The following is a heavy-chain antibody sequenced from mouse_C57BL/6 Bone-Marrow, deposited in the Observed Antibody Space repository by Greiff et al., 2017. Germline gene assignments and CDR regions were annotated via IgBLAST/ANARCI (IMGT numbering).Heavy chain of an antibody. CDR3: AIAYYSNYRAMDY. D-gene: IGHD2-5*01. CDR1: GFSLTSYG. V-gene: IGHV2-5*01. CDR2: IWRGGST. Sequence: VKLVESGPGLVQPSQSLSITCTVSGFSLTSYGVHWVRQSPGKGLEWLGVIWRGGSTDYNAAFMSRLSITKDNSKSQVFFKMNSLQADDTAIYYCAIAYYSNYRAMDYWGQGTSVTVSS. J-gene: IGHJ4*01.